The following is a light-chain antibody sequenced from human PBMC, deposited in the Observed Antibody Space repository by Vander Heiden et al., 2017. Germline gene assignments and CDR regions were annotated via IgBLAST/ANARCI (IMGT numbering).Light chain of an antibody. V-gene: IGKV1-27*01. Sequence: IQMTQSPSSLSASVGARVTITCRASQGIGNFLAWYQQKPGKVPKLLIYAASTLQSGVPSRFSGSGSGTDFTLTISSLQPEDVATYYCQKYNSAPRTFGGGTKVEIK. CDR1: QGIGNF. CDR2: AAS. J-gene: IGKJ4*01. CDR3: QKYNSAPRT.